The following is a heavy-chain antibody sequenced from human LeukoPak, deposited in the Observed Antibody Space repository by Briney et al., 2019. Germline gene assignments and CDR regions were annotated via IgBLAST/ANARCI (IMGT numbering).Heavy chain of an antibody. CDR3: ARGPAGYSFGLHYMDV. Sequence: SETLSLTCTVSGGSISSGGYYWSWLRQHQGKGLEWIVYIYYSGSTYYNLSLKSRVTMSVDTSKNQFSLKLSSVTAADTAVYYCARGPAGYSFGLHYMDVWGRGTTVTVSS. CDR2: IYYSGST. J-gene: IGHJ6*03. V-gene: IGHV4-31*03. D-gene: IGHD5-18*01. CDR1: GGSISSGGYY.